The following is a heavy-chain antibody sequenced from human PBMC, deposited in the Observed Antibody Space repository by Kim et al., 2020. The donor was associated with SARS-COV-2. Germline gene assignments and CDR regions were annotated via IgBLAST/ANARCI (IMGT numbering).Heavy chain of an antibody. D-gene: IGHD2-2*01. V-gene: IGHV3-21*01. Sequence: GGSLRLSCAASGFTFSSYSMNWVRQAPGKGLEWVSSISSSSTYIYYADSLKGRFTISRDNAKNSLCLQMNSLRAEDTAVYYCARGVYCSSTSCPFGAFDIWGQGTMVTVSS. CDR2: ISSSSTYI. CDR3: ARGVYCSSTSCPFGAFDI. CDR1: GFTFSSYS. J-gene: IGHJ3*02.